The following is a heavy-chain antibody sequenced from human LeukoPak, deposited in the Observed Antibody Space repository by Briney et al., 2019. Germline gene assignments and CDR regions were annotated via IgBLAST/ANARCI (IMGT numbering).Heavy chain of an antibody. Sequence: SVKVSCKASGFTFTSSAMQWVRQARGQRLEWIGWIVVGSGNTNYAQKFQERVTITRDMSTSTAYMELSSLRPEDTAVYYCAANDYGDYAFDYWGQGTLVTVSS. CDR2: IVVGSGNT. CDR3: AANDYGDYAFDY. V-gene: IGHV1-58*02. D-gene: IGHD4-17*01. CDR1: GFTFTSSA. J-gene: IGHJ4*02.